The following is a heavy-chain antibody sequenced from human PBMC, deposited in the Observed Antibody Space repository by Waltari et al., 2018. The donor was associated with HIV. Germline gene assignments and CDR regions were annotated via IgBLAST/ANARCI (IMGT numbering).Heavy chain of an antibody. CDR1: GFTLTHYG. CDR3: ARDRGGSSSLVLDS. Sequence: QVQLVGPGGGVVQPGRSLRRSRAACGFTLTHYGMHWVRQAPGKGLEWVAVIWYDGINKYYADSVKVRFTISRDNSKNRLYLQMNSLRAEDTAVYYCARDRGGSSSLVLDSWGQGTLVTVSS. V-gene: IGHV3-33*01. CDR2: IWYDGINK. J-gene: IGHJ4*02. D-gene: IGHD6-6*01.